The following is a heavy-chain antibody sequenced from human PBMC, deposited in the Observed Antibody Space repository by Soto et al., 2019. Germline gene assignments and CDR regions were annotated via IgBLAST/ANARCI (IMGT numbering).Heavy chain of an antibody. CDR1: GDSISSSSCY. Sequence: SETLSLTCTVYGDSISSSSCYWGWIRQPPGQELEWIGYIGDSDTTHNNPSHKCRITISTDSFKTPYSLYLRSVTAADAADYYGASLKSAFFITAYIWFDPWGQGTPVTVSS. CDR2: IGDSDTT. D-gene: IGHD2-21*02. J-gene: IGHJ5*02. V-gene: IGHV4-39*01. CDR3: ASLKSAFFITAYIWFDP.